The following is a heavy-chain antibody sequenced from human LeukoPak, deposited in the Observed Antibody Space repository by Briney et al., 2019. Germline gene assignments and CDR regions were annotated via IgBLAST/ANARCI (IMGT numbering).Heavy chain of an antibody. CDR3: AREALAVAGTGGAFDI. CDR2: IFQSGHT. D-gene: IGHD6-19*01. J-gene: IGHJ3*02. CDR1: DYSISSGYY. V-gene: IGHV4-38-2*02. Sequence: SETLSLTCTVSDYSISSGYYWGWIRQPPGKGLEWTGSIFQSGHTYYNPSLKSRVTISVDTSKNQFSLKLSSVTAADTAVYYCAREALAVAGTGGAFDIWGQGTMVTVSS.